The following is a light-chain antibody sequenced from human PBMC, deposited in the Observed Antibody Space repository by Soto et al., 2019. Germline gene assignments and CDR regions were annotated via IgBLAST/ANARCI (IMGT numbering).Light chain of an antibody. CDR3: QVWDIGSGVI. J-gene: IGLJ2*01. V-gene: IGLV3-21*04. CDR2: YDT. CDR1: NIGSKS. Sequence: SYELTQPPAVSVAPGKTAKITCGGSNIGSKSVHWYQQKPGQAPGLVIYYDTDRPSGVPERLSGSNSGSTAALTISRVEDGDEADYYGQVWDIGSGVIFGGGTKVTVL.